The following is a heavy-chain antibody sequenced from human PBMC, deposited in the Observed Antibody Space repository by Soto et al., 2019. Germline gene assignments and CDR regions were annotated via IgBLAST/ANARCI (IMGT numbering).Heavy chain of an antibody. CDR2: IIPIFGTA. CDR1: GGTFSSYA. Sequence: GASVKVSCKASGGTFSSYAISWVRQAPGQGLEWMGGIIPIFGTANYAQNFQGRVTITADESTTTAYMEVSSLRSEDTAVYYCARHSSTGEWLRSNYNYHYVMDVWGQGTTVTVSS. J-gene: IGHJ6*02. CDR3: ARHSSTGEWLRSNYNYHYVMDV. D-gene: IGHD5-12*01. V-gene: IGHV1-69*13.